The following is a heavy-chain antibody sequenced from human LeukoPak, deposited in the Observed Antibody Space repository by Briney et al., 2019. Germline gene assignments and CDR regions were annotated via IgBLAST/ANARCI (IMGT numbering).Heavy chain of an antibody. Sequence: SETLSLTCTVSGGSISSSSYSWGWIRQPPGKGLEWIGSIYYSGSTYYNPSLKSRVTISVDTSKNQFSLKLSSVTAADTAVYYCASRGRGARGPFDYWGQGTLVTVSS. CDR1: GGSISSSSYS. J-gene: IGHJ4*02. CDR3: ASRGRGARGPFDY. D-gene: IGHD1-26*01. V-gene: IGHV4-39*01. CDR2: IYYSGST.